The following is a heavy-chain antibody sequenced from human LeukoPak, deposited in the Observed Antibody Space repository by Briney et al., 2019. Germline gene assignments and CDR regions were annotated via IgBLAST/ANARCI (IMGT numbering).Heavy chain of an antibody. CDR2: ISGSAGST. V-gene: IGHV3-23*01. CDR1: GFTYANYA. D-gene: IGHD2-15*01. J-gene: IGHJ1*01. Sequence: GGSLRLSCAASGFTYANYAMSWVRQAPGKGLEWVSAISGSAGSTYYADSVKGRFTISRDNSKNTLYLLMNSLRAEDTAVYYCAKDPVGGGRQTEYFQHWGQGTLVTVSS. CDR3: AKDPVGGGRQTEYFQH.